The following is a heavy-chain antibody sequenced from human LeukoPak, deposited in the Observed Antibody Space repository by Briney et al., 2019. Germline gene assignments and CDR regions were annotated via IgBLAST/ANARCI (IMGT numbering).Heavy chain of an antibody. Sequence: ASVKVSCKASGYTFTGYYIYWVRQAPGQGLEWMGWINPNSGGTNYAQNFQGRVTMTTDTSISTAYMELSRLRSDDAAVYFCASGFPLTIDYWGQGTLVTVSS. V-gene: IGHV1-2*02. CDR1: GYTFTGYY. CDR2: INPNSGGT. D-gene: IGHD1/OR15-1a*01. J-gene: IGHJ4*02. CDR3: ASGFPLTIDY.